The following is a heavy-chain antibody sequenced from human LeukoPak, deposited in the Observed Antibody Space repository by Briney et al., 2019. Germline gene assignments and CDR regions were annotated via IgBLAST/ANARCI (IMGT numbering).Heavy chain of an antibody. CDR2: INHSGST. CDR3: ARGVGATHRGFFDY. D-gene: IGHD1-26*01. J-gene: IGHJ4*02. V-gene: IGHV4-34*01. Sequence: PSETLSLTCAVYGGSFSGYYWSWIRQPPGKGLEWIGEINHSGSTNYNPSLKSRVTISVDTSKNQFSLKLSSVTAADTAAYYCARGVGATHRGFFDYWGQGTLVTVSS. CDR1: GGSFSGYY.